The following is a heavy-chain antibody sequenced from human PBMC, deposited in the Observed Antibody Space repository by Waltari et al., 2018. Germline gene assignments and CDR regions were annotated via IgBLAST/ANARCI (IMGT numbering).Heavy chain of an antibody. CDR2: IRSKAYGGTT. CDR3: TRDPSPRTGDPVGPY. V-gene: IGHV3-49*04. J-gene: IGHJ4*02. D-gene: IGHD7-27*01. Sequence: EVQLVESGGGLVQPGRSLRLSCTASGFTFGDYAMSWVRQAPGRGLEWVGFIRSKAYGGTTEYAASVKGRFTISRDDSKSIAYLQMNSLKTEDTAVYYCTRDPSPRTGDPVGPYWGQGTLVTVSS. CDR1: GFTFGDYA.